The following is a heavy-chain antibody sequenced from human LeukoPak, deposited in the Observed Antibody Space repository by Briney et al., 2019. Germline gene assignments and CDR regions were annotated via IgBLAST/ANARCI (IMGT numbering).Heavy chain of an antibody. CDR3: ASLSEGDYYFDY. D-gene: IGHD1-26*01. Sequence: GGSLRLSCAPSGFTFSSYWMSWVRQAPGKGLEWVANIKQDGSEKYYVDSVKGRFTISRDNAKNSLYLQMNSLRAEDTAVYYCASLSEGDYYFDYWGQGTLVTVSS. V-gene: IGHV3-7*01. J-gene: IGHJ4*02. CDR1: GFTFSSYW. CDR2: IKQDGSEK.